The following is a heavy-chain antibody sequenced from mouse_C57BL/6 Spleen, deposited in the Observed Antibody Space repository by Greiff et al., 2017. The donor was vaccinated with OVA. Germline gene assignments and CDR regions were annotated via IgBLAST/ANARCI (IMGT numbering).Heavy chain of an antibody. Sequence: VQLQQPGAELVMPGASVKLSCKASGYTFTSYWMHWVKQRPGQGLEWIGEIDPSDSYTNYNQKFKGKSTLTVDKSSSTAYMQLSSLTSEDSAVYYCARTGGYDGMDYWGQGTSVTVSS. V-gene: IGHV1-69*01. J-gene: IGHJ4*01. D-gene: IGHD2-2*01. CDR2: IDPSDSYT. CDR1: GYTFTSYW. CDR3: ARTGGYDGMDY.